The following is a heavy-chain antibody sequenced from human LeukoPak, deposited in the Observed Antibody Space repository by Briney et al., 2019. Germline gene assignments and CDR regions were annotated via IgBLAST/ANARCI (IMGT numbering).Heavy chain of an antibody. CDR1: GFTFSSYE. CDR2: ISSSGSTI. D-gene: IGHD4-17*01. J-gene: IGHJ4*02. Sequence: GGSLRLSCAASGFTFSSYEMNWVRQAPGEGLEWVSYISSSGSTIYYADSVKGRFTISRDNANNMLYLQMNSLRAEDTAVYYCAKKAHYDAYAKYFDYWGQGTLVTVSS. CDR3: AKKAHYDAYAKYFDY. V-gene: IGHV3-48*03.